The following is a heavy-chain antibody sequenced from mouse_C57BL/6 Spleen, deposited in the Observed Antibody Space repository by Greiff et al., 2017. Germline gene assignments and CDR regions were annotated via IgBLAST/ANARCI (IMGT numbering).Heavy chain of an antibody. J-gene: IGHJ3*01. V-gene: IGHV1-7*01. CDR2: INPSSGYT. D-gene: IGHD2-1*01. CDR3: AREDDGNQFAY. CDR1: GYTFTSYW. Sequence: QVQLKQSGAELAKPGASVTLSCKASGYTFTSYWMHWVKQRPGQGLEWIGYINPSSGYTKYNQKFKDKATLTADKSSSTAYMQLSSLTYEDSAVYYCAREDDGNQFAYWGQGTLVTVSA.